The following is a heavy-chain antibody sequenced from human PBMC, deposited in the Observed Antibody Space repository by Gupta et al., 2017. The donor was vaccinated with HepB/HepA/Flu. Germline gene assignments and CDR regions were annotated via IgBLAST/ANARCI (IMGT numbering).Heavy chain of an antibody. CDR3: ARVMVRGGDYYYYYGMDV. CDR2: IYSGGTP. CDR1: GFTVSSNY. V-gene: IGHV3-53*04. Sequence: EVQLVESGGGLVQPGGSLRLSCAASGFTVSSNYMSGVRQAPGKGLEWVSVIYSGGTPYYADSVKGRFTISRHNSKNTLYLQMNSLRAEDTAVYYCARVMVRGGDYYYYYGMDVWGQGTTVTVSS. D-gene: IGHD3-10*01. J-gene: IGHJ6*02.